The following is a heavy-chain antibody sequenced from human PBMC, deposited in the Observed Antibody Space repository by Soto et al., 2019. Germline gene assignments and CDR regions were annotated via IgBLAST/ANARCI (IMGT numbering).Heavy chain of an antibody. CDR1: GFTFSSFS. J-gene: IGHJ4*02. D-gene: IGHD1-26*01. Sequence: EVQLLESGGDLVQPGGSLRLSCAASGFTFSSFSMHWIRQTPGSGLEWVSAFGGGSVNIDYADSVKGRSTISRDNSRNTLYLQMTRLRVEDTATYYCAKDEFGGAAKYWGQGTLVSVSS. CDR3: AKDEFGGAAKY. CDR2: FGGGSVNI. V-gene: IGHV3-23*01.